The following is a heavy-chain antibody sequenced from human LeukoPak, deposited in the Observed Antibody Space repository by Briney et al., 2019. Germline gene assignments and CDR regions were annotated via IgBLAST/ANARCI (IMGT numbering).Heavy chain of an antibody. D-gene: IGHD3-16*01. V-gene: IGHV3-48*01. CDR1: GFTFNTYT. CDR2: ISGSSGII. CDR3: ARGGGLDV. Sequence: GGSLRLSCAASGFTFNTYTMNWVRQAPGKGLEWVSYISGSSGIIDYADSVRGRFTISRDNSKNTLYLQMSNLRAEDTAVYFCARGGGLDVWGQGATVTVSS. J-gene: IGHJ6*02.